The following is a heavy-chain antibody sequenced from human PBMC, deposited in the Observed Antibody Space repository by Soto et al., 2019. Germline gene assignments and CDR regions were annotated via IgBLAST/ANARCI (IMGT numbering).Heavy chain of an antibody. CDR3: AAWAEGATEVH. D-gene: IGHD2-15*01. CDR2: IWYDASKQ. CDR1: GFSFSVYG. Sequence: GGSLRLSCETPGFSFSVYGMHWVRQAPGKGLEWVAVIWYDASKQFYAASVEGRFTISRDNSKAILYLQMNSLRAEDTAVYYCAAWAEGATEVHWGQGTLVTVSS. J-gene: IGHJ4*02. V-gene: IGHV3-33*01.